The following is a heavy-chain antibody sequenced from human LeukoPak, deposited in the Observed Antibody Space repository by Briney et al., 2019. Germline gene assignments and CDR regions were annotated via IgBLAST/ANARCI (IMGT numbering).Heavy chain of an antibody. CDR3: ARLHSTWFDP. CDR2: IKQDGSEK. CDR1: GFTINNYW. D-gene: IGHD2/OR15-2a*01. J-gene: IGHJ5*02. V-gene: IGHV3-7*01. Sequence: GGSLRLSCAASGFTINNYWMSWVRQAPGKGLGWVANIKQDGSEKYYVDSVKGRFTISRDNAKNSLYLQMNSLRAEDTAVYYCARLHSTWFDPWGQGTLVTVSS.